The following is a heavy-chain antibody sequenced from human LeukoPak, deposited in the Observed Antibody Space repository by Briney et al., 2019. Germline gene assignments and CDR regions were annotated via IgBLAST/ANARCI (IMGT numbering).Heavy chain of an antibody. D-gene: IGHD3-3*01. CDR1: GYSFTSNW. J-gene: IGHJ4*02. Sequence: GESLQISCKSSGYSFTSNWIGWVRQMPGKGLEWMGLIYPSDSDTRYSPSFQGQVTISADKSINTAYLQWSSLKASDTAMYYCARHKRSLPYDFWGQGTLVTVSS. CDR2: IYPSDSDT. CDR3: ARHKRSLPYDF. V-gene: IGHV5-51*01.